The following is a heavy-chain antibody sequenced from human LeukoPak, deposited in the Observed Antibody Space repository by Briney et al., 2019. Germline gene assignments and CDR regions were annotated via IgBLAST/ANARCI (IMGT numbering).Heavy chain of an antibody. CDR3: ARPQYSSGWYGHYFDY. J-gene: IGHJ4*02. V-gene: IGHV4-39*07. Sequence: KHSETLSLTCTVSGGSISSSSYYWSWIRQPPGKGLEWIGEINHSGSTNYNPSLKSRVTISVDTSKNQFSLKLSSVTAADTAVYYCARPQYSSGWYGHYFDYWGQGTLVTVSS. CDR1: GGSISSSSYY. CDR2: INHSGST. D-gene: IGHD6-19*01.